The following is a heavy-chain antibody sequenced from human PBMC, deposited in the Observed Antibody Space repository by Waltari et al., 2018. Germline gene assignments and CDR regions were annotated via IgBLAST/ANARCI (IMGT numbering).Heavy chain of an antibody. CDR1: GFTFISYA. CDR3: AKAGGIAAAEFQFDF. CDR2: ISGPALAT. V-gene: IGHV3-23*01. J-gene: IGHJ4*02. Sequence: EVQLLESGGGLVQPGGSLRLSCSASGFTFISYAMPWFRQAPGKGLEWVSSISGPALATFYAESVKGRFSVSRDNSKNTLYLQINGLRADDTAVYYCAKAGGIAAAEFQFDFWGRGTLVTVSS. D-gene: IGHD6-13*01.